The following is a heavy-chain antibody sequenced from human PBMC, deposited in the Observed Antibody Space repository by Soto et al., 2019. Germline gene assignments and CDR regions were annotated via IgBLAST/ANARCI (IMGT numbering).Heavy chain of an antibody. D-gene: IGHD1-20*01. V-gene: IGHV5-51*01. Sequence: PGESLKISCEGSGHGFSNYWIGWVRQKSGKGLEWMGIIFPRDSDTKYNPSLQGQVSISADNSVATAYLHLSSLKPSDSAIYYCERHLYNTENGNTFVDFWRQGTPVTVSS. CDR2: IFPRDSDT. J-gene: IGHJ4*02. CDR3: ERHLYNTENGNTFVDF. CDR1: GHGFSNYW.